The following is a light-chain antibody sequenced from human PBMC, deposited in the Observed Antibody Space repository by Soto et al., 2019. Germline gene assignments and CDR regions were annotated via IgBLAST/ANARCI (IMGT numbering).Light chain of an antibody. Sequence: DIQMTQSPSSLSASVGDRVTITCRASQIICNSLNCYLNWYQQKPGKAPRLLIYAASHLQTGVPSRFRGTGSATHFTLTISSLQPEDFATFYCQQSYRAVTFGQGTRLEIK. J-gene: IGKJ5*01. CDR2: AAS. CDR3: QQSYRAVT. CDR1: QIICNSLNCY. V-gene: IGKV1-39*01.